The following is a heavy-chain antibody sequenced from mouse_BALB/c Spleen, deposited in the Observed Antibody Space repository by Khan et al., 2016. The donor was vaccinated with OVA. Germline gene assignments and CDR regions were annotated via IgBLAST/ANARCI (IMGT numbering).Heavy chain of an antibody. CDR1: GYSITSGYS. D-gene: IGHD2-1*01. CDR3: ARDGNYMDY. J-gene: IGHJ4*01. Sequence: QLVESGPDLVKPSQSLSLTCTVTGYSITSGYSWHWIRQIPGNKLEWMGYIYYSGSINYNPSLKSRISITRDTSKNQFFLQLSSVTTEDTATYYCARDGNYMDYWGQGTSVTVSS. V-gene: IGHV3-1*02. CDR2: IYYSGSI.